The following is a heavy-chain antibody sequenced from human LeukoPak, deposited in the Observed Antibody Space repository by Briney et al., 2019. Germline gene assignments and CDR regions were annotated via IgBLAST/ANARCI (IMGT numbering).Heavy chain of an antibody. CDR2: IYSGGRT. Sequence: GGSLRLSCAASGFTVSGNYMGWVRQAPGKGLEWVSVIYSGGRTYYADSVKGRFTISRDNSKNTLYLQMNSLRAEDTAVYYCARDRKGLDAFDIWGQGTMVTVSS. CDR1: GFTVSGNY. CDR3: ARDRKGLDAFDI. V-gene: IGHV3-53*01. J-gene: IGHJ3*02.